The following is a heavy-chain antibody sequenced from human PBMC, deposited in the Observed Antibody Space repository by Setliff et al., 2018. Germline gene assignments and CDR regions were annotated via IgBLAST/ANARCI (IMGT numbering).Heavy chain of an antibody. CDR2: INTNTGNP. D-gene: IGHD3-3*01. Sequence: ASVKVSCKASGYTFTRYAMNWVRQAPGQGLEWMGWINTNTGNPTYAQGFTGRFVFSLDTSVSTAYLQISSLKAEDTAVYYCARAWYYNFWSGSQIEYWGQGTLVTSPQ. CDR1: GYTFTRYA. V-gene: IGHV7-4-1*02. J-gene: IGHJ4*02. CDR3: ARAWYYNFWSGSQIEY.